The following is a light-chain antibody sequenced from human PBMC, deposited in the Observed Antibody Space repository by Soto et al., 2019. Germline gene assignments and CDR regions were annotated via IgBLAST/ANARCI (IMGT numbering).Light chain of an antibody. CDR3: QHSNNFFALT. Sequence: DIQMTQSPSYLSASVGDRVTITCQASQDITNYISWYQQKPGKAPKLLIYDASNLEAGVPSRFSGSGSGTDFTFTISSLQPEDFATYYCQHSNNFFALTFGGGTKVEIK. CDR2: DAS. J-gene: IGKJ4*01. CDR1: QDITNY. V-gene: IGKV1-33*01.